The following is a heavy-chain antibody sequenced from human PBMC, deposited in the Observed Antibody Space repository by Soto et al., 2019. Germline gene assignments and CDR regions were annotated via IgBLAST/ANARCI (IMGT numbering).Heavy chain of an antibody. CDR2: IYYSGST. D-gene: IGHD4-17*01. V-gene: IGHV4-59*01. CDR1: GGSISSYY. Sequence: SETLSLTCTVSGGSISSYYWSWIRQPPGKGLEWIGYIYYSGSTNYNPSLKSRVTISVDTSKNQFSLKLSSVTAADTAVYYCASRPLLGYGDYFDYWGQGTLVTVSS. CDR3: ASRPLLGYGDYFDY. J-gene: IGHJ4*02.